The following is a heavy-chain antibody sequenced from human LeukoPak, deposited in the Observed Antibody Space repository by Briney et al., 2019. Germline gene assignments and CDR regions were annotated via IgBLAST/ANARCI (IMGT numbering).Heavy chain of an antibody. CDR2: IYYSGST. CDR3: ARRAVAGHDAFDI. J-gene: IGHJ3*02. V-gene: IGHV4-59*08. Sequence: PSETLSLTCTVSGGSISSYYWSWIRQPPGKGLEWIGYIYYSGSTNYNPSLKSRVTISVDTSKNQFSLKLSSVTAADTAVYYCARRAVAGHDAFDIWGQGTMVTVSS. CDR1: GGSISSYY. D-gene: IGHD6-19*01.